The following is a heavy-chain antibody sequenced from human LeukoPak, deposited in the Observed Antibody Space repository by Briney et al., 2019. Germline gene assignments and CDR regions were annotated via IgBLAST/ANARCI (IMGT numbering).Heavy chain of an antibody. V-gene: IGHV3-9*01. Sequence: GRSLRLSCAASGFTFDDYAMHWVRHAPGKGLEWVLGISWNSGSIGYADSVKGRFTISRDNAKNSLYLQMNSLRAEDTALYYCAKGYSGSYPFDYWGQGTLVTVSS. J-gene: IGHJ4*02. CDR2: ISWNSGSI. D-gene: IGHD1-26*01. CDR3: AKGYSGSYPFDY. CDR1: GFTFDDYA.